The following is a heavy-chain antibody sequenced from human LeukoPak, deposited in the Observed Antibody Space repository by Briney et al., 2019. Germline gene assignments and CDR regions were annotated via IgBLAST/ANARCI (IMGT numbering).Heavy chain of an antibody. CDR1: GYSFTSYC. V-gene: IGHV5-51*01. CDR2: IYPGDSDT. Sequence: GESLKISCKGSGYSFTSYCIGWVRQMPGKGLEWMGIIYPGDSDTRYSPSFQGQVTISADKSISTAYLQWSSLKASDTAMYYCARHRGDGYNWWSGDAFDIWGQGTMVTVSS. CDR3: ARHRGDGYNWWSGDAFDI. J-gene: IGHJ3*02. D-gene: IGHD5-12*01.